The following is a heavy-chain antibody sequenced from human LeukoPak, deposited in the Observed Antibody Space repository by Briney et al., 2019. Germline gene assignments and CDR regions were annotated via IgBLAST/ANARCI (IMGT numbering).Heavy chain of an antibody. V-gene: IGHV3-48*04. CDR1: GFTLVYYR. J-gene: IGHJ6*03. CDR3: ARYSVYYYYYMDV. D-gene: IGHD2-21*01. CDR2: ISSSSSTI. Sequence: LRLGCAASGFTLVYYRVDSVPQTPGKGLEWVSYISSSSSTIYYADSVKGRFTISRDNAKTSMYLQMISLRAEDTAVYYCARYSVYYYYYMDVWGKGTTVTVSS.